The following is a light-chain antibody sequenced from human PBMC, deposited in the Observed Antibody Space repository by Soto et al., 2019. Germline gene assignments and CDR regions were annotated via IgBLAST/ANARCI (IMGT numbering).Light chain of an antibody. CDR3: QQYNKWPLT. CDR2: GAS. CDR1: KSVSKY. V-gene: IGKV3-15*01. J-gene: IGKJ1*01. Sequence: EIVLTQSPATLSLSPGERATLSCRASKSVSKYLAWYQQRPGQAPRLLIYGASTRATGIPVRFSGSASGTEFTLTISSLQSEDFTVYYCQQYNKWPLTFGQGTKVDIK.